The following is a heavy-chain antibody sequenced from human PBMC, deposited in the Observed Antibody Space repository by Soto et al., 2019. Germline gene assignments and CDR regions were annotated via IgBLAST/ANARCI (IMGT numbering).Heavy chain of an antibody. D-gene: IGHD3-3*01. V-gene: IGHV3-23*01. CDR2: ISGSGGST. CDR3: ARVPITSIKYHFDY. CDR1: GCTFSSYA. Sequence: PGGSLRLSCAGSGCTFSSYAMSWVRQATGKGLEWVSAISGSGGSTYYADSVKGRFTISRDNSKNTLYLQMNSLRAEDTAVYYCARVPITSIKYHFDYWGQGTLVTVSS. J-gene: IGHJ4*02.